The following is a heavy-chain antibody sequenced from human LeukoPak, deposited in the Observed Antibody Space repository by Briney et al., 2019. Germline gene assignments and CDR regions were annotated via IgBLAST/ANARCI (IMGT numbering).Heavy chain of an antibody. V-gene: IGHV1-2*02. CDR2: INADNSGT. J-gene: IGHJ4*02. Sequence: ASVKVSCKASGYTFTSYGISWVRQAPGQGLEWMGWINADNSGTNYAQKFQGRVTMTRDTSISTAYMELSRLRSDDTAVYYCARLLAEGNYWGQGTLVTVSS. D-gene: IGHD3-10*01. CDR1: GYTFTSYG. CDR3: ARLLAEGNY.